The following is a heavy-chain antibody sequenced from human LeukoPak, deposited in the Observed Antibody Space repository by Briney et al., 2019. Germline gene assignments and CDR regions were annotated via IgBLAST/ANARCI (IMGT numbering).Heavy chain of an antibody. Sequence: PSETLSLTCAVYGGSFSGYYWSWIRQPPGKGLEWIGEINHSGSTNYNPSLKSRVTISVDTSKNQFSLKLSSVTAADTAVYYCAREVEDSVGAFDIWGQGTMVTVSS. J-gene: IGHJ3*02. V-gene: IGHV4-34*01. D-gene: IGHD1-1*01. CDR3: AREVEDSVGAFDI. CDR1: GGSFSGYY. CDR2: INHSGST.